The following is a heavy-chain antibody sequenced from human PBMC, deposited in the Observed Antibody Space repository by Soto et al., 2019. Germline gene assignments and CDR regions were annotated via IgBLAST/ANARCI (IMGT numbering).Heavy chain of an antibody. D-gene: IGHD3-16*01. Sequence: SETLSLTCAISGFNISSSNWWSWVRQPPGKGLEWIGEIFHFGSTNYNPSLKSRVTISVDKSKNHFSLKLNSVTAADTAVYFCARGSYASNFDYWGQGTLVTVSS. CDR3: ARGSYASNFDY. J-gene: IGHJ4*02. V-gene: IGHV4-4*02. CDR1: GFNISSSNW. CDR2: IFHFGST.